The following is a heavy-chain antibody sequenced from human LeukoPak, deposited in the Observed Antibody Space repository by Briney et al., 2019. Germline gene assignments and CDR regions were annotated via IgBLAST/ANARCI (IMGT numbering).Heavy chain of an antibody. CDR2: ISGSGGST. D-gene: IGHD4-11*01. J-gene: IGHJ4*02. V-gene: IGHV3-23*01. CDR1: GFTFSSYA. Sequence: PGGSLRLSCAASGFTFSSYAMSWVRQAPGKGLEWVSAISGSGGSTYYADSVKGRFTISRDNSKNTLYLQMHSLKAEATAVYYCAKDHDYRREYYFDYWGQGTLVTVSS. CDR3: AKDHDYRREYYFDY.